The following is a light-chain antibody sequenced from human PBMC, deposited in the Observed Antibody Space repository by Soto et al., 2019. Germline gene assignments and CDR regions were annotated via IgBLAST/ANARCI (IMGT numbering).Light chain of an antibody. V-gene: IGLV2-14*03. J-gene: IGLJ1*01. CDR3: VSYTSSNNYV. CDR1: SSDVGGSNF. CDR2: DVA. Sequence: QYALTHPASVSYSPGHSITISCTGTSSDVGGSNFVSWYQQHPGKPPKLIIYDVANRPSGVSNRFSGSKSGSTASLIISRLQTEDEADYYCVSYTSSNNYVFGTGTKVTAL.